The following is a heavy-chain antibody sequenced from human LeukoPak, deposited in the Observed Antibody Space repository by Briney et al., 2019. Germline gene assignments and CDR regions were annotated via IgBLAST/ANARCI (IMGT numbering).Heavy chain of an antibody. CDR1: GFSFSNYD. D-gene: IGHD3-22*01. J-gene: IGHJ3*02. CDR2: ISITSRYI. Sequence: GGSLRPSCTASGFSFSNYDMNWVRQTPGKGLEWVSSISITSRYIYYADSAKGPFSASRDNARASLYLQMNDLRAEDPARYHCARGGYTMIRADPFDIWGQGTMVTVSS. CDR3: ARGGYTMIRADPFDI. V-gene: IGHV3-21*01.